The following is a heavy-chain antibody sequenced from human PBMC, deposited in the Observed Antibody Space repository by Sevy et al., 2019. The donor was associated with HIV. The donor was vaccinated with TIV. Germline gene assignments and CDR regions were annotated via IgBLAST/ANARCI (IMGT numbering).Heavy chain of an antibody. CDR3: ARDLHYYGSGSYWHNWFDP. Sequence: ASVKVSCKASGYTFTGYYMHWVRQAPGQGLEWMGWINRNSRGTNYAQKFQGRVTMTRDTSISTAYMELSRLRSDDTAVYYCARDLHYYGSGSYWHNWFDPWGQGTLVTVSS. V-gene: IGHV1-2*02. D-gene: IGHD3-10*01. CDR1: GYTFTGYY. J-gene: IGHJ5*02. CDR2: INRNSRGT.